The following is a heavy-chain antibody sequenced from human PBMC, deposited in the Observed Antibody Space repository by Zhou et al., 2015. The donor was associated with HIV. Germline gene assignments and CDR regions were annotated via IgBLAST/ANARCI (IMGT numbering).Heavy chain of an antibody. CDR1: GFTFSSYS. Sequence: QVRLVQSGGGVVQPGRSLRLSCVGSGFTFSSYSMHWVRQAPGKGLEWVAIISYDGSNKYYAGPVKGRFTISRDNYKNVVFLQMNSLRGDDTAMYYCARDLGWLQYFDYWGQGTLVT. V-gene: IGHV3-30-3*01. J-gene: IGHJ4*02. CDR3: ARDLGWLQYFDY. D-gene: IGHD5-24*01. CDR2: ISYDGSNK.